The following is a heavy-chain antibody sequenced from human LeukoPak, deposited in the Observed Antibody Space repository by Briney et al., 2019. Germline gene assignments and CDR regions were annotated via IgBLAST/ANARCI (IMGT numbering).Heavy chain of an antibody. D-gene: IGHD3-3*01. CDR1: GFTFSSYS. J-gene: IGHJ4*02. CDR2: ISSSSSYI. CDR3: ARHDFWSGFKGGDY. V-gene: IGHV3-21*04. Sequence: GGSLRLSCAASGFTFSSYSMNWVRQAPGKGLEWVSSISSSSSYIYYADSVKGRFTISRDNAKNSLFLQMNSLRAEDTAFYYCARHDFWSGFKGGDYWGQGTLVTVSS.